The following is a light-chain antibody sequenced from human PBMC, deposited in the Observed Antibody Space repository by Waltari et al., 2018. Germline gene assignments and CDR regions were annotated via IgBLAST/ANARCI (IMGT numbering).Light chain of an antibody. J-gene: IGLJ7*01. V-gene: IGLV3-19*01. CDR1: SLRHYY. CDR3: DSWDSSGTQIF. Sequence: SSELTQDPAVSVALGQTVMITCQGHSLRHYYASWNQQKPGKAPVLVLHGNTNRHSGIPDRFSGSSSGTTAYLTITGAQVEDEADYYCDSWDSSGTQIFFGGGTRLTV. CDR2: GNT.